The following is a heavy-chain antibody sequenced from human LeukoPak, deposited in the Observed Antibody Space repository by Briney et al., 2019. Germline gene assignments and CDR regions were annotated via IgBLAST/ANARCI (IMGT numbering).Heavy chain of an antibody. D-gene: IGHD4-17*01. Sequence: GGSLRLSCAASGFTFRSYGMDWVRQAPGKGLEWVAFIRYDGNNKDYANSVKGRFTISRDNSKKTLYLQMNSLRAEDTAVYYCAKGYGDLVAFDIWGQGTMVTVSS. CDR2: IRYDGNNK. CDR3: AKGYGDLVAFDI. CDR1: GFTFRSYG. J-gene: IGHJ3*02. V-gene: IGHV3-30*02.